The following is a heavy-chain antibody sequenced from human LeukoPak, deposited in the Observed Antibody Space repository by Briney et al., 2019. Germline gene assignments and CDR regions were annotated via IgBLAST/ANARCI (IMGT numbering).Heavy chain of an antibody. J-gene: IGHJ4*02. Sequence: PGGSLSLSCAASGLSFSNSWMNWVRQAPGKGLEWVASIKPDGSEKYYVDSVKGRFAISRDNAKNSLFLQMNSLRVEDTAVYYCARGNYDGAGYWGQGTLVIVSS. V-gene: IGHV3-7*01. CDR1: GLSFSNSW. CDR2: IKPDGSEK. CDR3: ARGNYDGAGY. D-gene: IGHD3-10*01.